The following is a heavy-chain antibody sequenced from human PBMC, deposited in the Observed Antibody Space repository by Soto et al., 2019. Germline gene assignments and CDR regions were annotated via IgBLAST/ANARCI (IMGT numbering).Heavy chain of an antibody. CDR2: VSGSGSST. CDR3: AKDRWDDYFWGTYRNNFYFAY. Sequence: TGGALRLSCAASGVTFSSYSMNWGRQAPGKGLEWVSAVSGSGSSTHYADSVKGRLTISRDNSNNTLYLQMNSLSAEDTAVYYCAKDRWDDYFWGTYRNNFYFAYWGRGPLVPVSS. J-gene: IGHJ4*02. CDR1: GVTFSSYS. V-gene: IGHV3-23*01. D-gene: IGHD3-16*02.